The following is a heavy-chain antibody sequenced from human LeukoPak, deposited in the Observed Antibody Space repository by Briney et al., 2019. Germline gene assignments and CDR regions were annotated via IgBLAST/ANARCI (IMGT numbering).Heavy chain of an antibody. J-gene: IGHJ4*02. CDR3: VKGVAARRGHFDY. D-gene: IGHD6-6*01. V-gene: IGHV3-64D*09. CDR2: ISSNGGST. CDR1: GFIFSSYA. Sequence: GGSLRLSCSASGFIFSSYAMHWVRQAPGKGLEYVSAISSNGGSTYYADSVKGRFTISRDNSKNTLYLQMSSLRAEDTAVYYCVKGVAARRGHFDYWGQGTLVTVSS.